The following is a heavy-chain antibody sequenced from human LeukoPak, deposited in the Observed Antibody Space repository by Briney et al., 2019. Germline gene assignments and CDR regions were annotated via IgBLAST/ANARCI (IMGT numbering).Heavy chain of an antibody. CDR1: GDSIRSSSYY. D-gene: IGHD3-22*01. CDR3: ARHRGDSSGYYSSY. V-gene: IGHV4-39*07. Sequence: SETLSLTCAVSGDSIRSSSYYWGWIRQPPGKGLEWIGSIFYSGSTYYNPSLKSRVTILVDTSKNQFSLKLNSVTAADTAVYYCARHRGDSSGYYSSYWGQGTLVTVSS. J-gene: IGHJ4*02. CDR2: IFYSGST.